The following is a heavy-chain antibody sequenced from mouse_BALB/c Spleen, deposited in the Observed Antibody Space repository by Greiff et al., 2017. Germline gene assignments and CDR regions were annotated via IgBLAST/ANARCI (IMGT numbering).Heavy chain of an antibody. CDR1: GYTFTSYW. CDR2: IYPSDSYT. V-gene: IGHV1-69*02. J-gene: IGHJ4*01. D-gene: IGHD2-10*02. CDR3: TSQYGIYYAMDY. Sequence: VQLQQPGAELVRPGASVKLSCKASGYTFTSYWINWVKQRPGQGLEWIGNIYPSDSYTNYNQKFKDKATLTVDKSSSTAYMQLSSPTSEDSAVYYCTSQYGIYYAMDYWGQGTSVTVSS.